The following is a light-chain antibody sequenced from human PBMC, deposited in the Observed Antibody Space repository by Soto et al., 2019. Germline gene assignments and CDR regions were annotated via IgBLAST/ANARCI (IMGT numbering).Light chain of an antibody. CDR1: QGIAPY. J-gene: IGKJ4*01. V-gene: IGKV1-27*01. CDR3: QKYNSAPLT. CDR2: ATS. Sequence: DVQMTQSPSSLSASVGDRVTITCRASQGIAPYLAWFQQKPGKVPRLPIYATSTLQSGVPSRFSGSGSGTDFTLTISSLQPEDVATYYCQKYNSAPLTFGGGTKVEIK.